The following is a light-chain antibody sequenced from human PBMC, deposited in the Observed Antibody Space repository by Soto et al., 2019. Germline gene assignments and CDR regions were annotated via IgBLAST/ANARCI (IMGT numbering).Light chain of an antibody. CDR2: KAS. V-gene: IGKV1-5*03. CDR1: QSISSG. CDR3: QQYNSYPLT. J-gene: IGKJ3*01. Sequence: DIQMTQSPSTLSASVGDRVTITCRASQSISSGLAWYQQKPGKAPKLLIYKASSLERGVPSRFSGSGSGTEFTLTISSLQPDDFATYYCQQYNSYPLTCGPGTKVDIK.